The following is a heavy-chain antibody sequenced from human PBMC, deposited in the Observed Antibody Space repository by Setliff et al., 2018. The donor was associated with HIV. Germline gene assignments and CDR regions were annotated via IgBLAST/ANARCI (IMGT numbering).Heavy chain of an antibody. V-gene: IGHV3-66*01. CDR3: ARDPTLLTTQTLYY. J-gene: IGHJ4*02. CDR1: GFTFVDYA. Sequence: GGSLRLSCTASGFTFVDYAMSWVRQAPGKGPEWVSVIYSGGSTYYADSVKGRFTISSDNSKNTLYLQMNSLRAEDTAVYYCARDPTLLTTQTLYYWGQGTLVTVSS. D-gene: IGHD3-9*01. CDR2: IYSGGST.